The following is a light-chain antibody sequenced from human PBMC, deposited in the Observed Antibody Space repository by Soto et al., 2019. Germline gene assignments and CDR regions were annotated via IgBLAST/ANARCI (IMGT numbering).Light chain of an antibody. V-gene: IGLV1-40*01. CDR2: GNS. CDR1: SSNIGAGYD. J-gene: IGLJ3*02. Sequence: QSVLTQPPSVSGAPGQRVTISCTGSSSNIGAGYDVHWYQQLPGTAPKLLIYGNSNRPSGVPDRFSGSKSGTSASLAITGLQAEDEADYYCQSYDSLSGSVFGGGTKVTVL. CDR3: QSYDSLSGSV.